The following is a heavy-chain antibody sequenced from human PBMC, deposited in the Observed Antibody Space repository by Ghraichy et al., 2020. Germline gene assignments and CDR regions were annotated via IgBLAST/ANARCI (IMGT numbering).Heavy chain of an antibody. J-gene: IGHJ5*02. Sequence: GGSLRLSCAASGFIVSNNYMSWVRQAPGKGLEWVSVIFNSGTTYYADSVKGRFTSSRDNSKNHLYLQMNSLRTEDTAVYYCARGYDFWTWGQGTLVTVSS. V-gene: IGHV3-66*02. CDR2: IFNSGTT. D-gene: IGHD3-3*01. CDR3: ARGYDFWT. CDR1: GFIVSNNY.